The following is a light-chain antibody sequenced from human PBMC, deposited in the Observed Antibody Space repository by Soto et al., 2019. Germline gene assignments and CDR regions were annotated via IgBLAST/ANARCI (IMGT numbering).Light chain of an antibody. CDR2: AAS. V-gene: IGKV3-11*01. Sequence: EIVLTQSPATLSLSPGERATLSCRASQSVSSYLAWYQQKPGQAPRLLIYAASTMATGIPARFSGSGSGTDFTLTISSLEPEDFAVYYCQQRSNLLFTFGPGTKVDIK. J-gene: IGKJ3*01. CDR3: QQRSNLLFT. CDR1: QSVSSY.